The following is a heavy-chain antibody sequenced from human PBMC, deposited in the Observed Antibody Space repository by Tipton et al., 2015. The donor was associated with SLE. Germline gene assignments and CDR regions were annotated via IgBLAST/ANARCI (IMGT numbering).Heavy chain of an antibody. CDR3: VRDDAPGI. D-gene: IGHD3-3*02. V-gene: IGHV3-7*01. CDR1: GFTFSSNW. J-gene: IGHJ4*02. CDR2: IRQDGNEM. Sequence: SLRLSCAASGFTFSSNWMSWVRQAPGKGLEWVANIRQDGNEMYYVDSVKGRFTISRDNSQNKLFLQMSSLRAEDTAMYYCVRDDAPGIWGQGTLVTVSS.